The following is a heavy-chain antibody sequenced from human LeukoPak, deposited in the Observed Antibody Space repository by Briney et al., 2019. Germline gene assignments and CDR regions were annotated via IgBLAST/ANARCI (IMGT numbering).Heavy chain of an antibody. D-gene: IGHD1-1*01. CDR3: ARVSWFPGTSYYYMDV. CDR2: IYYSGTT. J-gene: IGHJ6*03. V-gene: IGHV4-59*01. Sequence: SETLSLTCTVSGGSISSYYWSWIRQPPGKGLEWIGYIYYSGTTNYNPSLKSRVTVSVDTSKNQFSLKLSSVTAADTAVYYCARVSWFPGTSYYYMDVWGKGTTVTVSS. CDR1: GGSISSYY.